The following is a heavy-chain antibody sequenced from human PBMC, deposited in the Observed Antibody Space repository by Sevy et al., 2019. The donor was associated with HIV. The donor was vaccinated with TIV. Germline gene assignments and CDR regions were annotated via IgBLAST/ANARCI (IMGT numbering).Heavy chain of an antibody. CDR1: GFTFKNYW. J-gene: IGHJ4*02. V-gene: IGHV3-7*01. D-gene: IGHD3-10*01. CDR3: AGSDEDGPQLVWYGELLSNFDY. CDR2: MKPDGSEK. Sequence: GGSLRLSCVASGFTFKNYWLNWVRQAPGKGLEWVANMKPDGSEKYYSDSVKGRFTISRDNAKNTLFMKMNSLRVEDTAVYYCAGSDEDGPQLVWYGELLSNFDYWGQGNLVTVSS.